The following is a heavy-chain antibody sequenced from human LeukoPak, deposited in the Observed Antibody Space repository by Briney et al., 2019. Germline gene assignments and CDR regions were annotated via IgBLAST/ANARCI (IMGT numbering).Heavy chain of an antibody. CDR2: IYSGGST. J-gene: IGHJ6*03. D-gene: IGHD3-10*01. V-gene: IGHV3-53*01. CDR3: AKNMVRGANYYYMDV. CDR1: GFTVSSNY. Sequence: GGSLRLSCAASGFTVSSNYMSWVRQAPGKGLEWVSVIYSGGSTYYADSVKGRFTISRDNSKNTLYLQMNSLRAEDTAVYYCAKNMVRGANYYYMDVWGKGTTVTISS.